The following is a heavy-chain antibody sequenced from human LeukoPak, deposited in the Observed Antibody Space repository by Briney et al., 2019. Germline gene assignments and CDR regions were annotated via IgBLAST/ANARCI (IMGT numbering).Heavy chain of an antibody. CDR2: ISGSGGST. V-gene: IGHV3-23*01. Sequence: PGGSLRLSCAASGFTFSSYAMSWVRQAPGKGLEWASAISGSGGSTYYADSVKGRLTISRDNSKNTLYLQMNSLRAEDTAVYYCAKRLGITVAGSRGHYYFDYWGQGTLVTVSS. CDR1: GFTFSSYA. CDR3: AKRLGITVAGSRGHYYFDY. J-gene: IGHJ4*02. D-gene: IGHD6-19*01.